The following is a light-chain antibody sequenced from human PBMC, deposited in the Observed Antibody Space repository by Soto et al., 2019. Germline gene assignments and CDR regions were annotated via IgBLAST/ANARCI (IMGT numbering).Light chain of an antibody. CDR1: SSDVGGYDY. V-gene: IGLV2-14*01. J-gene: IGLJ1*01. Sequence: QSALTQPASVSVSPGQSITSSCTGTSSDVGGYDYVSWYQQHPGKAPKLMIYEVSNRPSGVSNRFSGSKSGNTASLTISGLQAEDEADYYCSSYTSSSTYVFATGTKVTVL. CDR3: SSYTSSSTYV. CDR2: EVS.